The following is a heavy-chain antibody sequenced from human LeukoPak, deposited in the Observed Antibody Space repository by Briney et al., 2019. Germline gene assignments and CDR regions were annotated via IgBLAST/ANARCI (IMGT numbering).Heavy chain of an antibody. CDR3: ARAGSSNYPEGWFDP. V-gene: IGHV4-34*01. CDR2: INHSGST. CDR1: GGSFSGYY. D-gene: IGHD4-11*01. Sequence: AETLSLTCAVYGGSFSGYYWSWIRQPPGKGLEWIGEINHSGSTNYNPSLKSRVTISVDTSKNQFSLKLSSVTAADTAVYYCARAGSSNYPEGWFDPWGQGTLVTVSS. J-gene: IGHJ5*02.